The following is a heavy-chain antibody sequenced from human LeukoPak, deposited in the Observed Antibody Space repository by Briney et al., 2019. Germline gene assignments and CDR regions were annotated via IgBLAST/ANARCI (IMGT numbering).Heavy chain of an antibody. CDR2: TSKSGGTT. J-gene: IGHJ6*02. V-gene: IGHV3-64*01. CDR3: ARDDYSASGSYYGMDV. CDR1: GFTFSTYS. D-gene: IGHD3-10*01. Sequence: GGSLRLSCAVSGFTFSTYSMHWVRQAPGKGLEYVSTTSKSGGTTYYANSVQGRFTCYRDNSKTTLYLQMGSLRAEDMAVYYCARDDYSASGSYYGMDVWGQGTTVTVSS.